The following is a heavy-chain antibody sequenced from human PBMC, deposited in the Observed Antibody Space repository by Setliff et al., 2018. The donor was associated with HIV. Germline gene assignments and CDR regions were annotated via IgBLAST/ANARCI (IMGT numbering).Heavy chain of an antibody. J-gene: IGHJ5*02. Sequence: SETLSLTCTISGDSTTSSHWSWTRQPPGKGLEWIGYIHISGATSYNPSLERRVTISLDMSKNQFSLKLTSVTAADAAMYYCARYSGTFTRYFDPWGPGTLVTVSS. CDR2: IHISGAT. CDR1: GDSTTSSH. D-gene: IGHD1-26*01. CDR3: ARYSGTFTRYFDP. V-gene: IGHV4-4*09.